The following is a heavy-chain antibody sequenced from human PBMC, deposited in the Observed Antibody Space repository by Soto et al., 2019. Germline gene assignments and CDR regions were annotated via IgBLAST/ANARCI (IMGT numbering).Heavy chain of an antibody. CDR1: GFTFSSNA. V-gene: IGHV3-23*01. D-gene: IGHD2-15*01. CDR2: ITGSGDNT. Sequence: LSLTCAASGFTFSSNAMTWVRQAPGKWLEWVSSITGSGDNTHYADSVQGRFTISRDNSQNTLYLQMDSLRTDDAAVYYCAKHGAASSHYYIDVWGKGTSVTVSS. CDR3: AKHGAASSHYYIDV. J-gene: IGHJ6*03.